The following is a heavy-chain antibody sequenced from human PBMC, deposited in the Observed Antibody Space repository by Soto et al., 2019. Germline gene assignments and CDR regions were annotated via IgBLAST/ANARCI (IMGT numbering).Heavy chain of an antibody. CDR1: GFTFSSYG. CDR2: ISYDGSNK. J-gene: IGHJ4*02. Sequence: GGSLRLSCAASGFTFSSYGMHWVRQAPGKGLEWVAVISYDGSNKYYADSVKGRFTISRDNSKNTLDLQMNSLTGEDTAVYYCAKDRVSGIRARSVDYWGQGALVTVSS. D-gene: IGHD1-20*01. CDR3: AKDRVSGIRARSVDY. V-gene: IGHV3-30*18.